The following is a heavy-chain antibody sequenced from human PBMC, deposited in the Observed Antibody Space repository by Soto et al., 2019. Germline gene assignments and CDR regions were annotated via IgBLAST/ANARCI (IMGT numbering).Heavy chain of an antibody. D-gene: IGHD4-17*01. V-gene: IGHV3-48*04. CDR1: GFTFSSYS. CDR2: IISSSSTI. CDR3: ARDQYGGY. J-gene: IGHJ4*02. Sequence: GGSLRLSCAASGFTFSSYSMNWVRQAPGKGLEWVSYIISSSSTIYYADSVKGRFTISRDNAKNSLYLQMNSLRAEDTAVYYCARDQYGGYWGQGTLVTVSS.